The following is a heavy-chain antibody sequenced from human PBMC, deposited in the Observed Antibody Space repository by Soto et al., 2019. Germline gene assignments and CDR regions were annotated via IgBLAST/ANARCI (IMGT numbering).Heavy chain of an antibody. CDR1: GYTFTSYG. J-gene: IGHJ6*02. CDR2: ISAYNGNT. Sequence: QVQLVQSGAEVKKPGASVKVSCKASGYTFTSYGISWVRQAPGQGLEWMGWISAYNGNTNYAQKLQGRVNMTAATSTSTDYVQLSRRRADDAVEYCCAAAAATYYYYGMDVWGQGTTVTVSS. D-gene: IGHD2-15*01. CDR3: AAAAATYYYYGMDV. V-gene: IGHV1-18*01.